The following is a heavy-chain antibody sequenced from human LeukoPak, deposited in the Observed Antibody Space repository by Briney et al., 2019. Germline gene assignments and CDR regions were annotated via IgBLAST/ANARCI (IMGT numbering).Heavy chain of an antibody. D-gene: IGHD2-21*01. CDR3: ARDCTEVP. CDR1: GYTFTNYA. CDR2: INTGNGNT. J-gene: IGHJ5*02. Sequence: AASVKVSCKASGYTFTNYALHWVRQAPGQTPEWLGWINTGNGNTRYSQKFQGRVTITRDTSASTAYVELSSLRSEDTAVYYCARDCTEVPWGQGTLVTVSS. V-gene: IGHV1-3*04.